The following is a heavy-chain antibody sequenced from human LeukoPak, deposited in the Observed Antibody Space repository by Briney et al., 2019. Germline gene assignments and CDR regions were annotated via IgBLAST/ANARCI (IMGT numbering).Heavy chain of an antibody. Sequence: GRSLRLSCAASGFTFSSYAMHWVRQAPGKGLEWVAVISYDGNNKYYADSVKGRFTISRDNSKNTVYLQMNSLRAEDTAVYYCARDRWGLELSPPGYYYDSSGLTENWFDPWGQGTLVTVSS. CDR2: ISYDGNNK. V-gene: IGHV3-30*04. CDR1: GFTFSSYA. J-gene: IGHJ5*02. CDR3: ARDRWGLELSPPGYYYDSSGLTENWFDP. D-gene: IGHD3-22*01.